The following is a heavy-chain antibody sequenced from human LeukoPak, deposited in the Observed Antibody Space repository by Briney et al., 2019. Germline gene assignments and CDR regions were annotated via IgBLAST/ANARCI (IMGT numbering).Heavy chain of an antibody. V-gene: IGHV4-34*01. CDR2: INHSGST. Sequence: SETLSLTCAVYGGSFSGYYWSWIRQPPGKGLEWIGEINHSGSTNYNPSLKSRVTISVDTSKNQFSLKLSSVTAADTAVYYCARGARGHGSFDYWGQGTLVTVSS. D-gene: IGHD5-12*01. CDR3: ARGARGHGSFDY. J-gene: IGHJ4*02. CDR1: GGSFSGYY.